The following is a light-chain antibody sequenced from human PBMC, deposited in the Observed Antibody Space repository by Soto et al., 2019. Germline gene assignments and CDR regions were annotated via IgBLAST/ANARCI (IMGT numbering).Light chain of an antibody. CDR1: SSDVGGFNS. J-gene: IGLJ3*02. Sequence: QSALTQPRSVSGSPGQSVTISCTGTSSDVGGFNSVSWYQQHPGKAPKLMIYDVNKRPSGVPDRFSGSKSGSTASLTISGLQAEDEADYYCCSYAGSYTWLFGGGTKLTVL. CDR3: CSYAGSYTWL. CDR2: DVN. V-gene: IGLV2-11*01.